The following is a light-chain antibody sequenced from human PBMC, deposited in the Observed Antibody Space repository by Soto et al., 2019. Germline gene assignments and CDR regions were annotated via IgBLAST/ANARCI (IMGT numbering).Light chain of an antibody. CDR3: YSYAGENLYV. CDR2: EGT. Sequence: QSALTQPASVSASPGQSITIPCTGTSSDVGSYNLVSWFQQHPGKVPKLLIYEGTKRPSGLSDRFSGSKSGHTASLTISGLQAEGEADYYCYSYAGENLYVFGTGTKVTVL. J-gene: IGLJ1*01. CDR1: SSDVGSYNL. V-gene: IGLV2-23*01.